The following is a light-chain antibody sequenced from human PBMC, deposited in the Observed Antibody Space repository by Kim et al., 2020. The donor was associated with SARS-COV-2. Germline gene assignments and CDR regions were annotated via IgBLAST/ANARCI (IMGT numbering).Light chain of an antibody. V-gene: IGKV1-16*01. CDR3: QQYHAYPHT. J-gene: IGKJ2*01. CDR2: GAS. Sequence: GGRVTITCRASQDIGNYLGWIQQKPGKAPKSLIYGASTLQSGVPSRFTGSGSGTDFTLTITSLQPEDFANYYCQQYHAYPHTFGQGTKL. CDR1: QDIGNY.